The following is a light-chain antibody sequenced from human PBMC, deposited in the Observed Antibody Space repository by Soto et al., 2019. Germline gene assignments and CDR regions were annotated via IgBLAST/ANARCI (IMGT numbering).Light chain of an antibody. CDR2: GAS. CDR3: QHYNLWSLT. V-gene: IGKV3-15*01. J-gene: IGKJ1*01. Sequence: EIVMTQSPATLSVSPGERATLSCRASQSVSSNLAWYQQKPGQAPRLLIYGASTRATGIPARFGGSGSGTGFTLTISSLQSEDFAVYYCQHYNLWSLTFGQGTNVEIK. CDR1: QSVSSN.